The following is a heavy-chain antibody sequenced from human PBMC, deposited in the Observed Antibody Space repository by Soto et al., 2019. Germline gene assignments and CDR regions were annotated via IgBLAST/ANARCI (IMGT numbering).Heavy chain of an antibody. V-gene: IGHV3-23*01. J-gene: IGHJ4*02. Sequence: GGSLRLSCSASGFTFSSYAMSWVRQAPGKGLEWVSAISGSGGSTYYADSVKGRFTISRDNSKNTLYLQMNSLRAEDTAVYYCAKDYRNWNDYFDYWGQGTLVTVSS. CDR1: GFTFSSYA. CDR3: AKDYRNWNDYFDY. D-gene: IGHD1-1*01. CDR2: ISGSGGST.